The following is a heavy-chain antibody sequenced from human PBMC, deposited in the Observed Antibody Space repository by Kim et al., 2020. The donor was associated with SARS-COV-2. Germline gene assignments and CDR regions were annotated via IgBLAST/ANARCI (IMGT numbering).Heavy chain of an antibody. CDR3: AREGSGFDFWSGTPDY. V-gene: IGHV1-3*01. D-gene: IGHD3-3*01. Sequence: ASVKVSCKASGYDFTSYAIHWVRQAPGQSLEWRGWINVGNGNTKYALKFQGRVLITRDTSARIAYMELSSLTSEDTAVYYCAREGSGFDFWSGTPDYWGQGTLVTVSS. CDR1: GYDFTSYA. CDR2: INVGNGNT. J-gene: IGHJ4*02.